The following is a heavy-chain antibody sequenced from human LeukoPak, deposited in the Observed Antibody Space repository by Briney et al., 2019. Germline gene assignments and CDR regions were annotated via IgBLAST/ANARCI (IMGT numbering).Heavy chain of an antibody. CDR3: ARGWGYYYYYGMDV. J-gene: IGHJ6*02. V-gene: IGHV3-21*01. Sequence: GGSLRLSCAASGFTFSSYSMNWVRQAPGKGLEWVSSISSSSSYIYYADSVKGRFTISRDNAKNSLYLQMNSLRAEDTAVYYCARGWGYYYYYGMDVWGQGTTVTVSS. D-gene: IGHD3-16*01. CDR2: ISSSSSYI. CDR1: GFTFSSYS.